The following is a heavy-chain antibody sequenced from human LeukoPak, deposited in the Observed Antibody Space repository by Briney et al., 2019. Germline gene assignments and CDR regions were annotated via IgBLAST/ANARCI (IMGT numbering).Heavy chain of an antibody. CDR3: ARIYPIDYYDSSGTWGGYFDY. D-gene: IGHD3-22*01. CDR1: GGSVSSGSYY. Sequence: SETLSLTCTVSGGSVSSGSYYWSWIRQPPGKGLEWIGYIYYSGSTNYNPSLKSRVTISVDTSKNQFSLKLSSVTAADTAVYYCARIYPIDYYDSSGTWGGYFDYWGQGTLVTVSS. J-gene: IGHJ4*02. CDR2: IYYSGST. V-gene: IGHV4-61*01.